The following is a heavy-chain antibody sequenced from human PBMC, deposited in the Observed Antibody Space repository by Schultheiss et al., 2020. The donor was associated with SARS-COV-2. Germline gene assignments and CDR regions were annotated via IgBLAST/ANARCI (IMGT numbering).Heavy chain of an antibody. CDR1: GYTFTSYG. J-gene: IGHJ3*02. D-gene: IGHD2-15*01. CDR3: ARDGIGWFLDAFDI. CDR2: ISAYNGNT. Sequence: ASVKVSCKASGYTFTSYGISWVRQAPGQGLEWMGWISAYNGNTNYAQKLQGRVTMTRDTSTSTVYMELSSLRSEDTAVYYCARDGIGWFLDAFDIWGQGTMVTVSS. V-gene: IGHV1-18*01.